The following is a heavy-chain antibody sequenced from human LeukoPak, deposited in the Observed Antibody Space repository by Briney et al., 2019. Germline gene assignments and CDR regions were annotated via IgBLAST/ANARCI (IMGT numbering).Heavy chain of an antibody. CDR2: ISSIGSNI. J-gene: IGHJ4*02. D-gene: IGHD3-22*01. Sequence: PGGSLRLSCAASGFTFSTYEMNWVRQAPGKGLEWVSYISSIGSNIYYADSVKGRFTISRDNAKNSLYLLMNSLRTEDTAVYYCAATYYYDGSGDYWGQGTLVTVSS. CDR3: AATYYYDGSGDY. CDR1: GFTFSTYE. V-gene: IGHV3-48*03.